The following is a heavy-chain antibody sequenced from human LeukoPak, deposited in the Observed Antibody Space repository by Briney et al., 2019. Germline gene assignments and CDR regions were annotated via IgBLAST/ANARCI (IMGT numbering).Heavy chain of an antibody. V-gene: IGHV1-46*01. CDR3: ARSNYDFWSGYSSDAFDI. CDR2: INPSGGST. J-gene: IGHJ3*02. Sequence: VASVKVSCKASGYTFTSYYMHWVRQAPGQGLEWMGIINPSGGSTTYAQKFQGRVTMTRDTSTSTVYMELSSLRSEDTAVYYCARSNYDFWSGYSSDAFDIWGQGTMVTVSS. CDR1: GYTFTSYY. D-gene: IGHD3-3*01.